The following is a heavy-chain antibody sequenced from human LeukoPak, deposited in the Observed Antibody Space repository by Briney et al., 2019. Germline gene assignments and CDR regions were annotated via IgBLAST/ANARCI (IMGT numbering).Heavy chain of an antibody. J-gene: IGHJ6*03. CDR2: IYYSGST. V-gene: IGHV4-59*01. Sequence: SETLSLTCTVSGGSISSYYWSWIRQPPGKGLEWIGYIYYSGSTNYNPSLKSRVTISVDTSKNQFSLKLSSVTAADTAVYYCARAGITIFGTYYYYMDVWGKGTTVTISS. D-gene: IGHD3-3*01. CDR3: ARAGITIFGTYYYYMDV. CDR1: GGSISSYY.